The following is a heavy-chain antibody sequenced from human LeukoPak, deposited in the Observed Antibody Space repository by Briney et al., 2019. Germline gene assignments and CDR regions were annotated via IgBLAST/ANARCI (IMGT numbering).Heavy chain of an antibody. CDR1: GFTFSSYA. D-gene: IGHD3-10*01. Sequence: PGGSLRLSCAASGFTFSSYAMSWVRQAPGKGLEWVSAISGSGGSTYYADSVKGRFTISRDNSKNTLYLQMNSLRAEDTAVYYCAKEPRRITMVRGAPSGAFDIWGQGTMVTVSS. CDR3: AKEPRRITMVRGAPSGAFDI. V-gene: IGHV3-23*01. CDR2: ISGSGGST. J-gene: IGHJ3*02.